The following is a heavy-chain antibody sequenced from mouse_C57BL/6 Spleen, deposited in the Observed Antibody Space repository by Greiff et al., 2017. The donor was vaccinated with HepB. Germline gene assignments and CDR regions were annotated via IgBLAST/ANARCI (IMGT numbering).Heavy chain of an antibody. D-gene: IGHD3-1*01. CDR1: GYTFTSYW. V-gene: IGHV1-64*01. CDR3: ARGSVAY. J-gene: IGHJ3*01. Sequence: QVHVKQSGAELVKPGASVKLSCKASGYTFTSYWMHWVKQRPGQGLEWIGMIHPNSGSTNYNEKFKSKATLTVDKSSSTAYMQLSSLTSEDSAVYYCARGSVAYWGQGTLVTVSA. CDR2: IHPNSGST.